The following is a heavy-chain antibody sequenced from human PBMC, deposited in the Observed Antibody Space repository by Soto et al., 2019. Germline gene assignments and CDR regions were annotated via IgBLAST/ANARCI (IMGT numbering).Heavy chain of an antibody. CDR2: IIPIFDTA. CDR3: SIPCHSSRSYDSSGSAPLDY. J-gene: IGHJ4*02. CDR1: GGTFSSYA. V-gene: IGHV1-69*13. D-gene: IGHD3-22*01. Sequence: SVKVSCKASGGTFSSYAISWVRQAPGQGLEWMGGIIPIFDTATYAQKFQDRVTITADESTSTAYMELSSLRSEDTAVYYCSIPCHSSRSYDSSGSAPLDYWGQGTLVTV.